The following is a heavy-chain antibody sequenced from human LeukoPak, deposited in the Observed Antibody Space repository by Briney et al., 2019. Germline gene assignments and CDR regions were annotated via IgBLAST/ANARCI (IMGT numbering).Heavy chain of an antibody. CDR2: IYYSGST. D-gene: IGHD3-3*01. CDR3: ARGFSGYDFWSGYYPYYYYYMDV. CDR1: GGSISSHY. V-gene: IGHV4-59*11. Sequence: SETLSLTCTVSGGSISSHYWSWIRQPPGKGLEWIGYIYYSGSTNYNPSLKSRVTISVDTSKNQFSLKLSSVTAAGTAVYYCARGFSGYDFWSGYYPYYYYYMDVWGKGTTVTVSS. J-gene: IGHJ6*03.